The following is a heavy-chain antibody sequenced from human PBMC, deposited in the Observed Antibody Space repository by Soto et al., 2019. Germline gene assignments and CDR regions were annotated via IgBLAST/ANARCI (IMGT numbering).Heavy chain of an antibody. V-gene: IGHV1-2*02. J-gene: IGHJ6*02. Sequence: ASVKVSCKASGYTFTGYYMHWLRQAPGQGLEWMGWINPNSGGTNYAQKFQGRVTMTRDTSISTAYMELSRLRSDDTAVYYCARDQTGTTTYYYGMDVWGQGTTVTV. D-gene: IGHD1-7*01. CDR2: INPNSGGT. CDR3: ARDQTGTTTYYYGMDV. CDR1: GYTFTGYY.